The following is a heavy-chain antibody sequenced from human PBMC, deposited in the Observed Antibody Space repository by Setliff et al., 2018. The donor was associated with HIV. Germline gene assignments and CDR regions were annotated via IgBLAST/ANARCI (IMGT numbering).Heavy chain of an antibody. CDR1: GYTFTSYS. J-gene: IGHJ6*02. V-gene: IGHV1-69*13. CDR3: ARDAWVEFLEWTFYGMDV. CDR2: IIPIFGTA. D-gene: IGHD3-3*02. Sequence: SVKVSCKASGYTFTSYSISWVRQAPGQGLEWMGGIIPIFGTANYAQKFQGRVTITADESTSTAYMELTGLRSEDTAVYYCARDAWVEFLEWTFYGMDVWGQGTTVTVSS.